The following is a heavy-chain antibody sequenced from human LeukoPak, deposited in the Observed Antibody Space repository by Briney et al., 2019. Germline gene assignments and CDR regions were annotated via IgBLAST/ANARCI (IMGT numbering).Heavy chain of an antibody. CDR1: GFTVSSNY. D-gene: IGHD5-12*01. J-gene: IGHJ4*02. CDR2: IYSGGST. V-gene: IGHV3-53*01. CDR3: ATQGRVATILFDY. Sequence: GGSLRVSCAASGFTVSSNYMSWVRQAPGKGLEWVSVIYSGGSTYYADSVKGRFTISRDNSKNTLCLQMNSLRAEDTAVYYCATQGRVATILFDYWGQGTLVTVSS.